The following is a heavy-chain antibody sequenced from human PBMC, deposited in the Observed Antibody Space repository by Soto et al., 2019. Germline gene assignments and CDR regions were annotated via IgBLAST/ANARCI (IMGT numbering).Heavy chain of an antibody. J-gene: IGHJ6*02. Sequence: GESLKISCKGSGYSFTSYWISWVRQMPGKGLEWMGRIDPSDSYTNYSPSFQGHVTISADKSTSTAYLQWSSLKASDTAMYYCARLNRSSGWYRYYYYYGMDVWGQGTTVTVSS. CDR2: IDPSDSYT. V-gene: IGHV5-10-1*01. CDR3: ARLNRSSGWYRYYYYYGMDV. CDR1: GYSFTSYW. D-gene: IGHD6-19*01.